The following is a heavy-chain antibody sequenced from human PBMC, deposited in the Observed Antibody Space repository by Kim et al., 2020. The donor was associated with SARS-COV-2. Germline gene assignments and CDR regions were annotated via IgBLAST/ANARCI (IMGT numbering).Heavy chain of an antibody. CDR3: ASFQGDFSGYDP. V-gene: IGHV1-69*13. D-gene: IGHD2-15*01. J-gene: IGHJ5*02. CDR1: GGTFSSYA. Sequence: SVKVSCKASGGTFSSYAISWVRQAPGQGLEWMGGIIPIFVTANYAQKFQGRVTITADESTSTAYMELSSLRSEDTAVYYCASFQGDFSGYDPWGQGTLVTVSS. CDR2: IIPIFVTA.